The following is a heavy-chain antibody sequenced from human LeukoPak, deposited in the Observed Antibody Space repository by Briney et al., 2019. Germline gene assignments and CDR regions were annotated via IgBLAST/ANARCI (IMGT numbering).Heavy chain of an antibody. CDR2: INQDRSEI. CDR3: AREGSGYVGNSGLEY. J-gene: IGHJ4*02. Sequence: GGSLRLSCEGSGFTFSKFWMSWVRQAPGKGLEWVANINQDRSEIYYVDSVKGRFTISRDNAKDSVYLQMNSLGVEDTAVYFCAREGSGYVGNSGLEYWGQGTPVTVAS. CDR1: GFTFSKFW. D-gene: IGHD4-23*01. V-gene: IGHV3-7*04.